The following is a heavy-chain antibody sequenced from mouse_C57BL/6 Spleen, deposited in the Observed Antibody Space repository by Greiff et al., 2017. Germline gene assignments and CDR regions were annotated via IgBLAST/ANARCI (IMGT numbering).Heavy chain of an antibody. CDR3: AREDLWSKAHFDY. Sequence: EVQLQQSGPELVKPGASVKISCKASGYTFTDYYMNWVKQSHGKSLEWIGDINPNNGGTSYNQKFKGKATLTVDKSSSTAYMELRSLTSEDSAVYYCAREDLWSKAHFDYWGQGTTLTVSS. CDR2: INPNNGGT. V-gene: IGHV1-26*01. CDR1: GYTFTDYY. J-gene: IGHJ2*01. D-gene: IGHD2-5*01.